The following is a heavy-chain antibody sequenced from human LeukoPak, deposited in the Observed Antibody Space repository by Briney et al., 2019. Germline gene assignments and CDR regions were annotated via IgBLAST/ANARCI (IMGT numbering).Heavy chain of an antibody. CDR3: ARGMVGKYGMDV. J-gene: IGHJ6*02. V-gene: IGHV3-33*08. Sequence: GGSLRLSCEGSAFIFSGHWMNWVRQAPGKGLEWVAIIWYDGHNKYYADSLKGRFTISRDSFKNTVYLLMNSLTVEDTAVYYCARGMVGKYGMDVWGQGTTVTVSS. CDR2: IWYDGHNK. D-gene: IGHD1-26*01. CDR1: AFIFSGHW.